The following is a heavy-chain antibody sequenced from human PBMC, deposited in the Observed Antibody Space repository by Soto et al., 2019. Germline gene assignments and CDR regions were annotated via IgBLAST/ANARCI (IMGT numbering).Heavy chain of an antibody. CDR1: GGTFSSYT. V-gene: IGHV1-69*02. CDR3: ARGGHVVVVTAAFDY. CDR2: IIPILGIA. J-gene: IGHJ4*02. D-gene: IGHD2-21*02. Sequence: SVKVSCKASGGTFSSYTISWVRQAPGQGLEWMGRIIPILGIANNAQKFQGRVTITADTSTSTAYMELSSLRSEDTAVYYCARGGHVVVVTAAFDYWGQGTLVTVSS.